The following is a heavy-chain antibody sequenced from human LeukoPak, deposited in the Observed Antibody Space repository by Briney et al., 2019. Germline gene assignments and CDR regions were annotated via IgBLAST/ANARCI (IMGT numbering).Heavy chain of an antibody. V-gene: IGHV1-2*02. Sequence: ASVKVSCKASGYTFTGYYMHWVRQAPGQGLEWMGWINPNGGGTNYAQKFQGRVTMTRDTSISTAYMELSRLRSDDTAVCYCARDVNYYYGSGSPLDYWGQGTLVTVSS. J-gene: IGHJ4*02. CDR3: ARDVNYYYGSGSPLDY. CDR2: INPNGGGT. CDR1: GYTFTGYY. D-gene: IGHD3-10*01.